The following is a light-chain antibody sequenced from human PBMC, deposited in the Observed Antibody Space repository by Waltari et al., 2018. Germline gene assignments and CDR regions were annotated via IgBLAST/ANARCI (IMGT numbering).Light chain of an antibody. V-gene: IGLV2-14*03. CDR2: DVS. J-gene: IGLJ1*01. CDR3: SSYTSSSTRG. Sequence: QSTLTQPASVSGSPGQSITISSTGTSSDFVGHDYVSWYQQHPGKAPKLVIDDVSSRPSGVSNRVAGSKSGNTASLTIYGLQAEDEADYYCSSYTSSSTRGFGTGTRVTVL. CDR1: SSDFVGHDY.